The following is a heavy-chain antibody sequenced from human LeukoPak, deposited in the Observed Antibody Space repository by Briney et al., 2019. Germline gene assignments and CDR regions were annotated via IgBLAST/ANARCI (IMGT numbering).Heavy chain of an antibody. V-gene: IGHV3-66*02. D-gene: IGHD1-7*01. Sequence: PGGSLRLSYAASGFTVSSNYMSWVRLALGKGLGRVSVIYSGGSTYYADSVKGRFTISRDNSKNTLYLQMNSLRAEDTAVYYCAREGGNYYFDYWGQGTLVTVSS. CDR2: IYSGGST. J-gene: IGHJ4*02. CDR3: AREGGNYYFDY. CDR1: GFTVSSNY.